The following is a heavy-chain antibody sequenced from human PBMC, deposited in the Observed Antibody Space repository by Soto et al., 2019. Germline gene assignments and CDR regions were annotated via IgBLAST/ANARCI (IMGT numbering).Heavy chain of an antibody. CDR1: GGSISSSSYY. D-gene: IGHD4-17*01. CDR3: ARQQEYGDYVMDFDY. Sequence: QLQLQESGPGLVKPSETLSLTCTVSGGSISSSSYYWGWIRQPPGKGLEWIGSIYYSGSTYYNPSLKSRVTISVDTSKNQFPLKLSSVTAADTAVYYCARQQEYGDYVMDFDYWGQGTLVTVSS. CDR2: IYYSGST. V-gene: IGHV4-39*01. J-gene: IGHJ4*02.